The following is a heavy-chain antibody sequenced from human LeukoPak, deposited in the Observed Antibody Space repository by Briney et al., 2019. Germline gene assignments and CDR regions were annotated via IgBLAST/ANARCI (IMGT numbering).Heavy chain of an antibody. CDR3: ARHRHSHHYDY. CDR2: IYYSGST. V-gene: IGHV4-39*01. J-gene: IGHJ4*02. D-gene: IGHD5-18*01. Sequence: SETLSLTCTVSGGSISSGGYYWSWIRQHPGKGLEWIGYIYYSGSTYYNPSLKSRVTISADTSNNQFSLKLTSVTAADTAVYYCARHRHSHHYDYWGQGTLVTVSS. CDR1: GGSISSGGYY.